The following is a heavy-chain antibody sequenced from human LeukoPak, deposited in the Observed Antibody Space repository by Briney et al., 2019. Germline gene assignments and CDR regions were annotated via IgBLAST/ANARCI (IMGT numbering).Heavy chain of an antibody. CDR3: AKARTTVTTIHGFDI. CDR1: GFTFSSYG. Sequence: PGGSLRLSCAASGFTFSSYGMHWVRQAPGKGLEWVAVISYDGSNKYYADSVKGRFTISRDNSKNTLYLQMNSLRAEDTAVYYCAKARTTVTTIHGFDIWGQGTMVTVSS. V-gene: IGHV3-30*18. CDR2: ISYDGSNK. J-gene: IGHJ3*02. D-gene: IGHD4-11*01.